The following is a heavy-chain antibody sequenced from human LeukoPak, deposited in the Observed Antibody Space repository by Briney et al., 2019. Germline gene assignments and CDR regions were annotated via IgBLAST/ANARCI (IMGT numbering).Heavy chain of an antibody. CDR1: GGTFSSYA. D-gene: IGHD5-18*01. Sequence: ASVKVSCKASGGTFSSYAISWVRQAPGQGLEWMGRIIPILGIANYAQKLQGRVTITADKSTSTAYMELSSLRSEDTAVYYCAVDTAKGIPLYYYYGMDVWGQGTTVTVSS. CDR3: AVDTAKGIPLYYYYGMDV. CDR2: IIPILGIA. J-gene: IGHJ6*02. V-gene: IGHV1-69*04.